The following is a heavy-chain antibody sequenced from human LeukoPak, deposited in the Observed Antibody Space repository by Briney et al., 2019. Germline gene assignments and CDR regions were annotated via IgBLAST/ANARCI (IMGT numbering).Heavy chain of an antibody. CDR1: GFTFSSCW. CDR2: IKQDGSEK. D-gene: IGHD3-16*02. CDR3: ARSSMITFGGVIVKAFDI. V-gene: IGHV3-7*03. J-gene: IGHJ3*02. Sequence: GGSLRLSCAASGFTFSSCWMSWLRQAPGKGLEWVATIKQDGSEKYYVDSVKGRFTISRDNAKNSLYLQMNSLRAEDTAVYYCARSSMITFGGVIVKAFDIWGQGTMVTVPS.